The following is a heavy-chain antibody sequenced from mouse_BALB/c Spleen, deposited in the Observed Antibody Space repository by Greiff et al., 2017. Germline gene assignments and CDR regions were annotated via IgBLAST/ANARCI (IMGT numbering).Heavy chain of an antibody. CDR1: GFTFSNYW. CDR3: TIYYGPEGAMDY. CDR2: IRLKSNNYAT. Sequence: EVKLMESGGGLVQPGGSMKLSCVASGFTFSNYWMNWVRQSPEKGLEWVAEIRLKSNNYATHYAESVKGRFTISRDDSKSSVYLQMNNLRAEDTGIYYCTIYYGPEGAMDYWGQGTSVTVSS. D-gene: IGHD2-1*01. V-gene: IGHV6-6*02. J-gene: IGHJ4*01.